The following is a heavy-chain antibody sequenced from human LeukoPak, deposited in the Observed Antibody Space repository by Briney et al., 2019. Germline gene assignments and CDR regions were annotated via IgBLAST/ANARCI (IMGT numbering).Heavy chain of an antibody. CDR3: AKGLKTTVGPYMGYHYYKDV. J-gene: IGHJ6*03. V-gene: IGHV3-23*01. D-gene: IGHD1-1*01. Sequence: GGSLRLSCAASGFTFSKFALSWVRQAPGKGLEWVSTINDRGTGTYYANSVKGRFTISRDNSKNTLSLQMNSLRAEDTAVYYCAKGLKTTVGPYMGYHYYKDVWGKGTTVTVSS. CDR2: INDRGTGT. CDR1: GFTFSKFA.